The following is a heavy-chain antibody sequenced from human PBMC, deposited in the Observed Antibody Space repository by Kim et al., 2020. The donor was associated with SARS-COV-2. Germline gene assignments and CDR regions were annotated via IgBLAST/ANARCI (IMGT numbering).Heavy chain of an antibody. J-gene: IGHJ5*02. CDR1: GGSISSGGYY. CDR3: ARSRGSSGQPRWWFDP. D-gene: IGHD3-22*01. CDR2: IYYSGST. V-gene: IGHV4-31*03. Sequence: SETLSLTCTVSGGSISSGGYYWSWIRQHPGKGLEWIGYIYYSGSTYYNPSLKSRVTISVDTSKNQFSLKLSSVTAADTAVYYCARSRGSSGQPRWWFDPWGQGTLVTVSS.